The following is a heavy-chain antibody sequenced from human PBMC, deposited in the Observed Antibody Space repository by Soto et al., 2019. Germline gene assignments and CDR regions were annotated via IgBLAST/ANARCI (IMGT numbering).Heavy chain of an antibody. J-gene: IGHJ5*02. CDR2: ISYDGTDK. CDR1: GFAFSTCG. Sequence: QVHLVESGGGVVQPGRSLTISCVGSGFAFSTCGMHWVRQAPAKGLEWVALISYDGTDKYYADSVKGRFSISRANSKQTLSLQMDSLRPEDPAVYYCAKDFGAWSDSWGQGPLVNVSS. V-gene: IGHV3-30*18. D-gene: IGHD6-19*01. CDR3: AKDFGAWSDS.